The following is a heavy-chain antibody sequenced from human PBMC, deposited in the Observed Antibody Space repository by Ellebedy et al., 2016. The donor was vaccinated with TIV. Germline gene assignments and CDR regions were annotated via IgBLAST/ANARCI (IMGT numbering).Heavy chain of an antibody. CDR1: GFTFSSYS. V-gene: IGHV3-48*01. D-gene: IGHD6-19*01. J-gene: IGHJ4*02. CDR2: ISSSSSTI. CDR3: ARGGWLVLGY. Sequence: PSETLSLTCAASGFTFSSYSMNWVRQAPGKGLEWVSYISSSSSTIYYADSVKGRFTISRDNAKNSLYLQMNSLRAEDTAVYYCARGGWLVLGYWGQGTLVTVSS.